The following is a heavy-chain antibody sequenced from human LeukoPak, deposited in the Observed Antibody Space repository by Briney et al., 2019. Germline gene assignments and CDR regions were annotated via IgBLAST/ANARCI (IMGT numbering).Heavy chain of an antibody. D-gene: IGHD1-14*01. CDR2: IKHDGSEKQDGSEK. Sequence: PGGSLRLSCAASGFTFSQYWMSWVRQAPGKGLEWVANIKHDGSEKQDGSEKNYVDSVKGRFTISRDNAKNSLYLQMNSLRAGDTAVYYCASEGRMGTADAFDVWGQGTMVTVSS. J-gene: IGHJ3*01. CDR1: GFTFSQYW. CDR3: ASEGRMGTADAFDV. V-gene: IGHV3-7*01.